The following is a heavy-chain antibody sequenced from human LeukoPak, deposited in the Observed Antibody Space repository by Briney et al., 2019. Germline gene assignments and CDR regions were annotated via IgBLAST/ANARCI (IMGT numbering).Heavy chain of an antibody. V-gene: IGHV3-48*01. J-gene: IGHJ6*03. D-gene: IGHD3-3*01. CDR2: ISSSSSTI. CDR1: GFTFSSYS. CDR3: ARGRDYDFWSGYLNYYYYYMDV. Sequence: GGSLRLSCAASGFTFSSYSMNWVRQAPGKGLEWVSYISSSSSTIYYADSVKGRFTISRDNAKNSLYLQMNSLRAEDTAVYYCARGRDYDFWSGYLNYYYYYMDVWGKGTTVTVSS.